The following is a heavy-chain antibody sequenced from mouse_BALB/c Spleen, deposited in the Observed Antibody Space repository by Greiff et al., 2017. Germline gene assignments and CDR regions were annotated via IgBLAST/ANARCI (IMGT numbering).Heavy chain of an antibody. D-gene: IGHD1-2*01. V-gene: IGHV1-74*01. J-gene: IGHJ2*01. CDR1: GYTFTSYW. CDR3: ATATATWNFDY. CDR2: IDPYDSET. Sequence: QVHVKQPGAELVRPGASVKLSCKASGYTFTSYWMNWVKQRPEQGLEWIGRIDPYDSETHYNQKFKDKAILTVDKSSSTAYMQLSSLTSEDSAVYYCATATATWNFDYWGQGTTLTVSS.